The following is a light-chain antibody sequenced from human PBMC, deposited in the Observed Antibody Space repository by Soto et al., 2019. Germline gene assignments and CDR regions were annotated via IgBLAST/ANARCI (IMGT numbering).Light chain of an antibody. J-gene: IGKJ2*01. CDR3: QQYGTSPRT. CDR2: GAS. Sequence: EIVLTQSPGTLSLSPGEGATLSCRASQSVRSNYLAWYQQKLGQAPRLLIYGASSRARGIPDRFSGRGSGTEFSLTISRLEPEDFVVYYCQQYGTSPRTFGQGTKVEIK. CDR1: QSVRSNY. V-gene: IGKV3-20*01.